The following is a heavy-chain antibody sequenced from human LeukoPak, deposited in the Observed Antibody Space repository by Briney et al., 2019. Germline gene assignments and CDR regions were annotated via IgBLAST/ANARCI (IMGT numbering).Heavy chain of an antibody. D-gene: IGHD2-2*01. J-gene: IGHJ4*02. V-gene: IGHV4-61*02. Sequence: PSETLSLTCSVSGGSISSSNYYWAWIRQPAGKGLEWIGRIYTSGSTNYNPSLKSRATISVDTSKNQFSVKLSSVTAADTAVYYCAREVGEVPAAPIDYWGQGTLVTVSS. CDR2: IYTSGST. CDR3: AREVGEVPAAPIDY. CDR1: GGSISSSNYY.